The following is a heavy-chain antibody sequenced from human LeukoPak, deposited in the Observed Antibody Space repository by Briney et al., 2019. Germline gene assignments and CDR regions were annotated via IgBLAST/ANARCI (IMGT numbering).Heavy chain of an antibody. CDR1: GYTFTSYY. J-gene: IGHJ4*02. Sequence: ASVKVSCKASGYTFTSYYMHWVRQAPGQGLEWMGWINPNSGGTNYAQKFQGWVTMTRDTSISTAYMELSRLRSDDTAVYYCARKQRSGTPLDYWGQGTLVTVSS. V-gene: IGHV1-2*04. CDR3: ARKQRSGTPLDY. CDR2: INPNSGGT. D-gene: IGHD1/OR15-1a*01.